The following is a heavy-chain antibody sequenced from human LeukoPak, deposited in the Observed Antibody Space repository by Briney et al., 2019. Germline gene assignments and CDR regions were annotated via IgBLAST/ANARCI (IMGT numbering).Heavy chain of an antibody. V-gene: IGHV1-18*01. D-gene: IGHD3-10*01. CDR2: ISAYNGNT. CDR1: GYTFTSYG. CDR3: ARDPRITMVRGVIRGYYYYGMDV. J-gene: IGHJ6*02. Sequence: SVKVSCKASGYTFTSYGISWVRQAPGQGLEWMGWISAYNGNTNYAQELQGRVTMTTDTSTSTAYMELRSLRSDDTAVYYCARDPRITMVRGVIRGYYYYGMDVWGQGTTVTVSS.